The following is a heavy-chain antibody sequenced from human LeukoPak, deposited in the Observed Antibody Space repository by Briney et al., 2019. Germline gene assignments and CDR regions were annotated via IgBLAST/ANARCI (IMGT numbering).Heavy chain of an antibody. Sequence: GGSLRLSCAASGFTFSNAWMNWVRQAPGKGLEWVGRIKSITDGVTTAYAAPVKGRVTIARDESKNKLYLQRDSLKTEDTAVYYCGSGGCFGGQGTLVTVSS. J-gene: IGHJ4*02. CDR1: GFTFSNAW. D-gene: IGHD6-25*01. CDR3: GSGGCF. CDR2: IKSITDGVTT. V-gene: IGHV3-15*01.